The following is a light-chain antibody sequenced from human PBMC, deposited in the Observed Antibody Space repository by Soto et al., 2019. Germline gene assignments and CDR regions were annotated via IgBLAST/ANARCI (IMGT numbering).Light chain of an antibody. Sequence: SYELTQPPSVSVSPGQTASITCSGDKLGDKYACWYQQKPGQSPVLVIYQDSKRPSGIPERFSGSNSGNTATLTISGTQAMDEADYYCQAWDSCVVFGGGTKVTVL. V-gene: IGLV3-1*01. CDR1: KLGDKY. CDR3: QAWDSCVV. CDR2: QDS. J-gene: IGLJ2*01.